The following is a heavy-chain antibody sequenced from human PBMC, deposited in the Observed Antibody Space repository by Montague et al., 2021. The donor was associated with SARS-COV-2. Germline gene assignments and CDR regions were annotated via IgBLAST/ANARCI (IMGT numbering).Heavy chain of an antibody. J-gene: IGHJ4*02. Sequence: SETLSLTCAVYGGSLSGYYWSWIRQPPGKGLEWIGEIHQSGSTNYNPSLKSRVTISVDRSKNQFSLKLSSVTAADTAVYYCARALVRGGDFDYWGQGTLVTVSS. CDR3: ARALVRGGDFDY. CDR2: IHQSGST. D-gene: IGHD3-10*01. CDR1: GGSLSGYY. V-gene: IGHV4-34*01.